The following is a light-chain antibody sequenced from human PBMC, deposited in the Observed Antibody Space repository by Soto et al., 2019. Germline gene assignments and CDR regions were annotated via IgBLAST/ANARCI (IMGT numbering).Light chain of an antibody. CDR3: SSYAGSSTFVV. CDR2: EAS. CDR1: SSDVGTYNL. J-gene: IGLJ2*01. Sequence: QSALTQPASASGSPGQSITISCTGTSSDVGTYNLVSWYQQHPGKAPKLMIFEASQRPSGVSNRFSGSKSGNTASLAISGLQAEDEADYYCSSYAGSSTFVVFGGGTKVTVL. V-gene: IGLV2-23*02.